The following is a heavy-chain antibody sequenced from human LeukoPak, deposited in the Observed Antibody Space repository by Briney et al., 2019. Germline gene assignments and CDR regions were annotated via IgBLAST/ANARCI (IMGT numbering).Heavy chain of an antibody. CDR3: ARAGYYGSGVVDY. CDR2: IYYSGST. V-gene: IGHV4-34*01. Sequence: SETLSLTCAVYGGSFSGYYWGWIRQPPGKGLEWIGSIYYSGSTYYSPSLKSRVTISVDTSKNHFSLKLNSVTAADTAVYYCARAGYYGSGVVDYWGQGTLVTVSS. CDR1: GGSFSGYY. J-gene: IGHJ4*02. D-gene: IGHD3-10*01.